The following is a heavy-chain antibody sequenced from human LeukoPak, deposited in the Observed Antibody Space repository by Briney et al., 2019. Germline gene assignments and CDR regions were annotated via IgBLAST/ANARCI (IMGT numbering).Heavy chain of an antibody. CDR2: INPSGGST. Sequence: GASVKVSSKASGYTFTGYYMHWVRQAPGQGLEWMGIINPSGGSTSYAQKFQGRVTMTRDMSTSTVYMELSSLRSEDTAVYYCARDQAVQRSLNWFDPWGQGTLVTVSS. D-gene: IGHD3-16*01. V-gene: IGHV1-46*01. J-gene: IGHJ5*02. CDR1: GYTFTGYY. CDR3: ARDQAVQRSLNWFDP.